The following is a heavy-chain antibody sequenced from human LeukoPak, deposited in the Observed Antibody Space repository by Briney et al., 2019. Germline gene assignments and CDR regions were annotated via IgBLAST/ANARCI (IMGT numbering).Heavy chain of an antibody. CDR3: ALLGYCSGGSRYNNFDY. CDR2: IYRSGST. CDR1: GRSISSSNW. V-gene: IGHV4-4*02. J-gene: IGHJ4*02. D-gene: IGHD2-15*01. Sequence: SGTLSLTCAVSGRSISSSNWWSWVRQPPGKGLEWIGEIYRSGSTNYNPSLKSRVTISVDKSKNQFSLKLSSVTAADTAGYYCALLGYCSGGSRYNNFDYWGQGTLVTVSS.